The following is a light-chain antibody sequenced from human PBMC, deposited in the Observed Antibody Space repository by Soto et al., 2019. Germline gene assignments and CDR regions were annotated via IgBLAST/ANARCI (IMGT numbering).Light chain of an antibody. CDR1: QSISSW. J-gene: IGKJ2*01. CDR2: KAS. CDR3: QQYNSYQYT. Sequence: DIQMTQSPSTLSASVGDRVTITCRASQSISSWLAWYQQKPGKAPKLLISKASSLESGVASRFSGSGSGTEFTLTISSLQPDDFATYYCQQYNSYQYTFGQGTKLEIK. V-gene: IGKV1-5*03.